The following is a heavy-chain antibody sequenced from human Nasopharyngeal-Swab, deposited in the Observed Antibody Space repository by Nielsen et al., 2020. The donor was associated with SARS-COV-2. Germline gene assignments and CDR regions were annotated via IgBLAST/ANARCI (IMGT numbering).Heavy chain of an antibody. Sequence: VRQMPGKGLEWMGIIYPSDSYTNYSPSFQGHVTISADKSISTAYLQWSSLKASDTAMYYCARFCIATSCYYGMDVWGQGTTVTRLL. V-gene: IGHV5-10-1*01. CDR3: ARFCIATSCYYGMDV. D-gene: IGHD6-13*01. J-gene: IGHJ6*02. CDR2: IYPSDSYT.